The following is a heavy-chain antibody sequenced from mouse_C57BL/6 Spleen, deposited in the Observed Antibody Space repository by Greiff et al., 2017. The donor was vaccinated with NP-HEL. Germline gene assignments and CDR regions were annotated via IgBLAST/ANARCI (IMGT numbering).Heavy chain of an antibody. J-gene: IGHJ1*03. CDR2: IYPGSGST. CDR1: GYTFTSYW. V-gene: IGHV1-55*01. Sequence: QVQLQQSGAELVKPGASVKMSCKASGYTFTSYWITWVKQRPGQGLEWIGDIYPGSGSTNYNEKFKSKATLTVDTSSSTAYMQLSSLTSEDSAVYYCARWAYYYGSPWYFDVWGTGTTVTVSA. CDR3: ARWAYYYGSPWYFDV. D-gene: IGHD1-1*01.